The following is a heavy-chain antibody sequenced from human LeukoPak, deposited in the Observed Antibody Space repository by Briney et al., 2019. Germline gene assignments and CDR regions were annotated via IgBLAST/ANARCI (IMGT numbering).Heavy chain of an antibody. CDR2: IYFSENT. D-gene: IGHD3-3*01. Sequence: SETLSLTCIVSGGSISSGNFYWGWIRQPPGKGLEWIGSIYFSENTYYNPSLKSRVTISVDTSKNHFSLTLNSVTAADTAVYYCARSSSDYDFWSRWVQGTLVTVSS. CDR3: ARSSSDYDFWSR. V-gene: IGHV4-39*02. CDR1: GGSISSGNFY. J-gene: IGHJ4*02.